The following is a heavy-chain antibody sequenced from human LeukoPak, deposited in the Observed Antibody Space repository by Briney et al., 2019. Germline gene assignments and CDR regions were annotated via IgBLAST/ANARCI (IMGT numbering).Heavy chain of an antibody. Sequence: PSETLSLTCTVSGGSISSGSYYWGWIRQPPGKGLEWIGSIFYSGSTYYNPSLKSRVTMSVDTSKNQFSLKLSSVTAADTSVYYCARPGGPRGWYYFDFWGQGTLVTVSS. CDR2: IFYSGST. CDR3: ARPGGPRGWYYFDF. CDR1: GGSISSGSYY. J-gene: IGHJ4*02. V-gene: IGHV4-39*01. D-gene: IGHD6-19*01.